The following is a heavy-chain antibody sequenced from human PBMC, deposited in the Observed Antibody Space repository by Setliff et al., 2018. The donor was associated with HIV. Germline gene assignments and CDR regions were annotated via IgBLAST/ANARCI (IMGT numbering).Heavy chain of an antibody. Sequence: SETLSLTCTVSGYSISSGYYWGWIRQPPGKGLEWIGIMNSKGESFYNASFTNGVLISIDTSKNRFSLTMTSVTAADTAVYYCGRGRSSWYNTSPYYFDLWGPGTLVTVSS. D-gene: IGHD6-13*01. J-gene: IGHJ4*02. CDR3: GRGRSSWYNTSPYYFDL. CDR1: GYSISSGYY. CDR2: MNSKGES. V-gene: IGHV4-38-2*02.